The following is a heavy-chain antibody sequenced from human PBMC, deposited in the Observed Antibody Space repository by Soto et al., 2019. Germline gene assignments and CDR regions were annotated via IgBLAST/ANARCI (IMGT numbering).Heavy chain of an antibody. CDR3: ARVHLVAGSEFYCAMDV. Sequence: PVVSLRLSCFSSVFYLTSSMINLFLQAPVKCLEWVASISGSVKYTFYRHSVKGRFAISRDSSGTSLFLRMDSVKVEDTSVYHCARVHLVAGSEFYCAMDVWGKGT. D-gene: IGHD2-15*01. J-gene: IGHJ6*04. V-gene: IGHV3-21*01. CDR1: VFYLTSSM. CDR2: ISGSVKYT.